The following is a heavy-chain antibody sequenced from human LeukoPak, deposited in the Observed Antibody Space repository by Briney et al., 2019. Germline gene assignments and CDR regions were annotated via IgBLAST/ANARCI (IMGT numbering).Heavy chain of an antibody. CDR3: ARSGPGDYYYYYGMDV. V-gene: IGHV4-31*02. J-gene: IGHJ6*02. D-gene: IGHD1-14*01. CDR1: GFTVSSNY. CDR2: IYYSGST. Sequence: LRLSCAASGFTVSSNYMSWIRQHPGKGLEWIGYIYYSGSTYYNPSLKSRVTISVDTSKNQFSLKLSSVTAADTAVYYCARSGPGDYYYYYGMDVWGQGTTVTVSS.